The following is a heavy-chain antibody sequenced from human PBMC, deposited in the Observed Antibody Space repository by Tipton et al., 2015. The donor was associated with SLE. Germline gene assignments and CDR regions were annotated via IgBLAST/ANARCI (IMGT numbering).Heavy chain of an antibody. Sequence: SLRLSCAASGFPFTFYALNWVRQAPGKGLEWVSTISGISGSGVDTYYADSVKGRFTVSRDNSNYTLYLQMNSLRADDAAVYYCAKSNSGWYPPDHWGQGTRVSVSS. CDR3: AKSNSGWYPPDH. J-gene: IGHJ5*02. V-gene: IGHV3-23*01. CDR2: ISGISGSGVDT. CDR1: GFPFTFYA. D-gene: IGHD6-19*01.